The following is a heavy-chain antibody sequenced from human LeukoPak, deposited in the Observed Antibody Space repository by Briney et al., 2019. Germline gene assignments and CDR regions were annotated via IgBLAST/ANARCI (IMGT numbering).Heavy chain of an antibody. D-gene: IGHD6-19*01. Sequence: ASVKVSCKASGYTFTGYYMHWVRQAPGQGLEWMGWINPNSGGTNYAQQFQGRVTMTRDTSISTAYMELSRLRSDDTAEYYCARANSGWTKYYFDYWGQGTLVTVSS. CDR3: ARANSGWTKYYFDY. V-gene: IGHV1-2*02. J-gene: IGHJ4*02. CDR1: GYTFTGYY. CDR2: INPNSGGT.